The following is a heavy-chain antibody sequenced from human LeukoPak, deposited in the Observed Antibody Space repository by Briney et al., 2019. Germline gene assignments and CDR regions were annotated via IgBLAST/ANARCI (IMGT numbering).Heavy chain of an antibody. CDR3: TGVLGAVAFDWIDP. D-gene: IGHD6-19*01. CDR2: TYYRSKWYN. Sequence: SQTLSLTCAISVDSVSRDTATWNWSWQSPSRGLERVGRTYYRSKWYNDYAESVKSRITINPDTSKNQFSLRLNSVTPEDTAVYYCTGVLGAVAFDWIDPWGQGTLVTVSS. V-gene: IGHV6-1*01. J-gene: IGHJ5*02. CDR1: VDSVSRDTAT.